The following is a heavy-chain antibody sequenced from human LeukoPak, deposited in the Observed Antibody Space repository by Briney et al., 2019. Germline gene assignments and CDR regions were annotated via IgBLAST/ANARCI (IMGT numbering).Heavy chain of an antibody. CDR2: ISSSSSYI. J-gene: IGHJ4*02. V-gene: IGHV3-21*01. Sequence: GGSLRLSCAASGFTFSSYSMNWVRQAPGKGLEWVSSISSSSSYIYYADSVKGRFIISRDNAKNSLYLQMNSLRAEDTAVYYCARDLAAGTGVVNYWGQGTLVTVSS. CDR1: GFTFSSYS. D-gene: IGHD6-13*01. CDR3: ARDLAAGTGVVNY.